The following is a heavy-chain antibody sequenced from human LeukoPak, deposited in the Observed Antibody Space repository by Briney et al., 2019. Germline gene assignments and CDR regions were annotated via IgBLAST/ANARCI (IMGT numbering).Heavy chain of an antibody. V-gene: IGHV4-39*07. D-gene: IGHD3-3*01. J-gene: IGHJ5*02. CDR1: GGSISSSSYY. CDR2: IYYSGST. CDR3: ARSLTYYDFWSGYYIIERGWFDP. Sequence: SETLSLTCTVSGGSISSSSYYWGWIRQPPGKGLEWIGSIYYSGSTYYNPSLKSRVTISVDTSKNQFSLKLSSVTAADTAVYYCARSLTYYDFWSGYYIIERGWFDPWGQGTLVTVSS.